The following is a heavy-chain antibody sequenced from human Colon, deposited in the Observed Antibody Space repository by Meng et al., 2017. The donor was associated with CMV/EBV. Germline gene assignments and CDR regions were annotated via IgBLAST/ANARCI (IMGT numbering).Heavy chain of an antibody. CDR1: GFTLSSYE. D-gene: IGHD5-24*01. CDR3: AKGQMKHDY. Sequence: GGSLRLSCAASGFTLSSYEMNWVRQAPGKGLEWVSYISSSGGTKYYADSVKGRFTISRDNAKNSLYLQMNSLRAEDTAVYYCAKGQMKHDYWGQGTLVTVSS. J-gene: IGHJ4*02. V-gene: IGHV3-48*03. CDR2: ISSSGGTK.